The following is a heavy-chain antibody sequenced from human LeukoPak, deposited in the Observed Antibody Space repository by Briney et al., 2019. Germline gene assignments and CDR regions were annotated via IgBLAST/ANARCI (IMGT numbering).Heavy chain of an antibody. Sequence: SETLSLTCTVSGGSISSSSYYWGWIRQPPGKGLEWIGSIYYSGSTYYNPSLKSRVTISVDTSKNQFSLKLSSVTAADTAVYYCARVGYDILTGKYNWFDPWGQGTLVTVSS. V-gene: IGHV4-39*07. CDR1: GGSISSSSYY. CDR3: ARVGYDILTGKYNWFDP. J-gene: IGHJ5*02. D-gene: IGHD3-9*01. CDR2: IYYSGST.